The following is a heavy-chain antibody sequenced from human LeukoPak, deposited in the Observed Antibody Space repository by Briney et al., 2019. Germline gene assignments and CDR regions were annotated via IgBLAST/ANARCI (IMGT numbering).Heavy chain of an antibody. Sequence: GGSLRLSCAASGFTFSSYSMNWVRQAPGKGLEWVAFIQYDGSNKYYADSVKGRFTISRDNSKNTLYLQMNSLRAEDTAVYYCAKDLMRFLEWLPAPGFDYWGQGTLVTVSS. J-gene: IGHJ4*02. CDR3: AKDLMRFLEWLPAPGFDY. D-gene: IGHD3-3*01. V-gene: IGHV3-30*02. CDR2: IQYDGSNK. CDR1: GFTFSSYS.